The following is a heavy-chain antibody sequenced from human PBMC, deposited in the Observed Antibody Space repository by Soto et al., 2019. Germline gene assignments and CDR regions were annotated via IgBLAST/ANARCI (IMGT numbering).Heavy chain of an antibody. CDR1: GYTFTSYY. CDR2: INSSGGST. Sequence: ASVKVSCKASGYTFTSYYMHWVRQAPGQGLEWMGIINSSGGSTSYAQKFQGRVTMTRDTSTSTVYMELSSPRSEDTAVYYCARAPIRDGKHDYWGQGTLVTVSS. CDR3: ARAPIRDGKHDY. V-gene: IGHV1-46*01. D-gene: IGHD1-26*01. J-gene: IGHJ4*02.